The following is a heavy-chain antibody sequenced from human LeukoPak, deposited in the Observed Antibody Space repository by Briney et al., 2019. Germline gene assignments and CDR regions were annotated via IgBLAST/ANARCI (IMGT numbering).Heavy chain of an antibody. CDR1: GFIFDDFT. V-gene: IGHV3-43*01. Sequence: PGGSLRLSCAASGFIFDDFTIHWVRQLPRKDLEWVSLINWDGGTTYYADSVKGRFTISRDNSKNSLYLQMDSLTTADTAFYYCAKGDVDSPMNFYHWGQGTLVTVSS. CDR3: AKGDVDSPMNFYH. D-gene: IGHD5-12*01. J-gene: IGHJ4*02. CDR2: INWDGGTT.